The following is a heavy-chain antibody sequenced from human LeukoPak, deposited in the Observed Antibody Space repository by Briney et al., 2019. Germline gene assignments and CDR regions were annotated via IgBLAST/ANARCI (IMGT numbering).Heavy chain of an antibody. CDR3: ARNYGHNSKYFDY. CDR2: ISPNSDDT. Sequence: GASVKVSCKASGCTFSDYYIHWVRQAPGQGLEWMGWISPNSDDTNFAQIFQGRVIMTRDTSISTAYMELSRLTSDDTALYYCARNYGHNSKYFDYWGQGTLVTVSS. D-gene: IGHD4-17*01. V-gene: IGHV1-2*02. CDR1: GCTFSDYY. J-gene: IGHJ4*02.